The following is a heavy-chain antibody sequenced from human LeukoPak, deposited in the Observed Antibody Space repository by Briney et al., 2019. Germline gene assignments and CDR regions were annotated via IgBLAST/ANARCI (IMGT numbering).Heavy chain of an antibody. V-gene: IGHV1-69*04. D-gene: IGHD3-10*01. Sequence: GASVTVSFKASGGTFSSYAISWVRQAPGQGLEWMGRIIPILGIANYAQKFQGRVTITADKSTSTAYMELSSLRSEDTAVYYCARGNQYYGSGSYSINRYYYYYGMDVWGQGTTVTVSS. CDR3: ARGNQYYGSGSYSINRYYYYYGMDV. J-gene: IGHJ6*02. CDR2: IIPILGIA. CDR1: GGTFSSYA.